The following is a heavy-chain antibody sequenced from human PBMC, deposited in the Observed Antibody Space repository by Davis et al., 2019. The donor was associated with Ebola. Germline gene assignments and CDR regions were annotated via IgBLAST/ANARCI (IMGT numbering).Heavy chain of an antibody. D-gene: IGHD5-18*01. CDR3: ARGWLRTGLDV. CDR1: GDSVSGNNGA. V-gene: IGHV6-1*01. J-gene: IGHJ6*04. CDR2: TYYYRSKWYI. Sequence: HSQTLSLTCDISGDSVSGNNGAWNWIRQSPSRGLEWLGRTYYYRSKWYIDYAESVRGRIIINPDTSKNQLSLQVNSVTPEDTALYYCARGWLRTGLDVWGEGTTVTVSS.